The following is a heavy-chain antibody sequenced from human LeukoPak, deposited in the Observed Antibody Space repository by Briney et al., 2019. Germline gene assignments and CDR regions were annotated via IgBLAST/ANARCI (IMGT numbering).Heavy chain of an antibody. CDR1: GFTFSSYA. CDR3: AKDQHDYDSWSGSDY. V-gene: IGHV3-23*01. CDR2: ISGSGGST. D-gene: IGHD3-3*01. J-gene: IGHJ4*02. Sequence: GGSLRLSCAASGFTFSSYAMSWVRQAPGKGLEWVSAISGSGGSTYYADSVKGRFTISRDDSKNTLYLQMNSLRAEDTAVYYCAKDQHDYDSWSGSDYWGQGTLVTVSS.